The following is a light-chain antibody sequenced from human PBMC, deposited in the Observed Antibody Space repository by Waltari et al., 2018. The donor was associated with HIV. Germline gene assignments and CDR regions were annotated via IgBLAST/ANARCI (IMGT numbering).Light chain of an antibody. CDR3: AAWDDSLNGQVV. J-gene: IGLJ3*02. CDR2: NNN. V-gene: IGLV1-44*01. CDR1: SSNLGTNN. Sequence: QSVLTQPPSASGTPGQRVTISCSGSSSNLGTNNVTWSQQVPGTSPKLLIYNNNQRPSGVPDRFSGSKSGTSASLAITGLQSEDEADYHCAAWDDSLNGQVVFGGGTKLTVL.